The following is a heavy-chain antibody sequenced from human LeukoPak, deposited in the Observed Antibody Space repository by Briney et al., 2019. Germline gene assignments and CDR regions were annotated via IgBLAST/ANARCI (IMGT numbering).Heavy chain of an antibody. CDR3: ARDLIAAAKGFDY. CDR2: IWYDGSNK. J-gene: IGHJ4*02. V-gene: IGHV3-33*01. CDR1: GFTFSSYG. Sequence: PGGSLRLSCAASGFTFSSYGMHWVRQAPGKGLEWVAVIWYDGSNKYYADSVKGRFTISRDNSKNTLYLQMNSLRAEDTAVYYCARDLIAAAKGFDYWGQGTLVTVSS. D-gene: IGHD6-13*01.